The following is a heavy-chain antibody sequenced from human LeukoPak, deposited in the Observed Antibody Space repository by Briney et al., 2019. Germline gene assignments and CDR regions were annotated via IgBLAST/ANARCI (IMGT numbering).Heavy chain of an antibody. CDR1: GGSFSGYY. D-gene: IGHD6-13*01. CDR3: ARTPSIAAALGGFVY. CDR2: INHSGST. V-gene: IGHV4-34*01. Sequence: PSETLSLTCAVYGGSFSGYYWSWIRQPPGKGLEWIGEINHSGSTNYNPSLKSRLTISVDTSKNQFSLKLSSVTAADTAVYYCARTPSIAAALGGFVYWGQGTLVTVSS. J-gene: IGHJ4*02.